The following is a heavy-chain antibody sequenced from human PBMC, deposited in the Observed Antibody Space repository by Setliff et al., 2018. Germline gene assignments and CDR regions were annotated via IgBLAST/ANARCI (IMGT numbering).Heavy chain of an antibody. J-gene: IGHJ5*02. CDR2: IYYSGST. V-gene: IGHV4-59*12. Sequence: SEILSLTCTVSDGSLSTYYWSWIRQPPGKGLEWIGYIYYSGSTNYNPSLKSRVTISVDTAKNQFSLKLNSVTAADTAVYYCATDGPVLNGDYISWGQGTLVTVSS. CDR3: ATDGPVLNGDYIS. CDR1: DGSLSTYY. D-gene: IGHD3-10*01.